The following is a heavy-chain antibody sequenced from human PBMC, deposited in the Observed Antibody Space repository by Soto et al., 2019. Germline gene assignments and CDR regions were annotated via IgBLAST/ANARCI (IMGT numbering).Heavy chain of an antibody. Sequence: GASVKVSCKASGYTFTSYAMHWVRQAPGQRLEWMGWTNAGNGNTKYSQKFQGRVTITRDTSASTAYMELSSLRSEDTAVYYCARGPLGDGCNLDYWGQGPLATVSS. CDR2: TNAGNGNT. CDR1: GYTFTSYA. CDR3: ARGPLGDGCNLDY. V-gene: IGHV1-3*01. J-gene: IGHJ4*02. D-gene: IGHD3-3*01.